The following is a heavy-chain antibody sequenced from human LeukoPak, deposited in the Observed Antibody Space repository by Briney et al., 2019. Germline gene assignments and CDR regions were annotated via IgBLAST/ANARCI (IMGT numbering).Heavy chain of an antibody. CDR3: ATVYNDILTGPDNWFDP. Sequence: ASVKVSCKVSGYTLTELSMHWVRQAPGKGLEWMGGFDPEDGETIYAQKFQGRVTMTEDTSTDTACMELSSLRSEDTAVYYCATVYNDILTGPDNWFDPWGQGTLVTVSS. V-gene: IGHV1-24*01. CDR1: GYTLTELS. CDR2: FDPEDGET. J-gene: IGHJ5*02. D-gene: IGHD3-9*01.